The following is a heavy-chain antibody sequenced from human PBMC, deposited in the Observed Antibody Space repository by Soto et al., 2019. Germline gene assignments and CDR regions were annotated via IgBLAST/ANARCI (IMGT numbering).Heavy chain of an antibody. CDR3: AKDPATIAVAGTFDY. CDR2: ISGSGGST. V-gene: IGHV3-23*01. J-gene: IGHJ4*02. CDR1: GFTFSTYG. D-gene: IGHD6-19*01. Sequence: EVQLLESGGGLVQPGGSLRLSCAASGFTFSTYGMSWVRQAPGKELEWVSIISGSGGSTYYADTVKARFTISRDNSQNTLYLQMNSLRAEDTAVYYCAKDPATIAVAGTFDYWGQGPLVIVSS.